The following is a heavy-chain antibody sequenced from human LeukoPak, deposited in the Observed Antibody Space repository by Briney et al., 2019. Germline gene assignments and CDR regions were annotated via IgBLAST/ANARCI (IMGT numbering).Heavy chain of an antibody. CDR1: GYTFTGYY. CDR3: ARDLLAVAGGLNGY. Sequence: ASVKVSCKASGYTFTGYYMHWVRQAPGQGLEWMGWINPNSGGTNYAQKFQGRVTMTRDTSISTAYMELSRLRSDDTAVYYCARDLLAVAGGLNGYWGQGTLVTVSS. V-gene: IGHV1-2*02. CDR2: INPNSGGT. J-gene: IGHJ4*02. D-gene: IGHD6-19*01.